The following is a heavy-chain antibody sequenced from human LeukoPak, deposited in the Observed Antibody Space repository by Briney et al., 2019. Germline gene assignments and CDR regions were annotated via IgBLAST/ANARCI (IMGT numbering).Heavy chain of an antibody. V-gene: IGHV4-59*12. CDR2: IYYSGST. CDR3: AREEQHQRGRHFEY. J-gene: IGHJ4*02. CDR1: GGSISRYY. D-gene: IGHD6-13*01. Sequence: SETLSLTCTVSGGSISRYYWSWIRQPPGKGLEWIGYIYYSGSTNYNPSLKSRVTISVDTSKNQFSLKLSSVTAADTAVYYCAREEQHQRGRHFEYWGQGTLVTVSS.